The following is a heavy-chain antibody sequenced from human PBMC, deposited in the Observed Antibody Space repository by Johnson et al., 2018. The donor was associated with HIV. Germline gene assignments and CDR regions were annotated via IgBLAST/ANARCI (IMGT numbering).Heavy chain of an antibody. V-gene: IGHV3-20*04. D-gene: IGHD3-22*01. CDR2: INWNGDTK. J-gene: IGHJ3*01. Sequence: EQLVESGGGVVRPGVSLRLSCAVSGFTFDDYGMSWVSQAPGKGLEWVSGINWNGDTKGYADSVNGRFTISRDNAKNFVYLQMNSMRAEDTALYYCARGYYYDISGYYEAFDVLGQGTVLTVSS. CDR3: ARGYYYDISGYYEAFDV. CDR1: GFTFDDYG.